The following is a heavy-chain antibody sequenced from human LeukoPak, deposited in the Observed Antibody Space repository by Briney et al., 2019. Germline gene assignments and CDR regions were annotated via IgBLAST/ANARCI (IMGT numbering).Heavy chain of an antibody. CDR1: AFIFSGHW. Sequence: GGSLRLSCEGSAFIFSGHWMNWVRQTPGKGLEWVASIKEDGSERQYVDSVKGRFTISRDNAKNSLYLQMNSLRAEDTAVYYCARSTSSANWFDPWGQGTLVTVSS. D-gene: IGHD2-2*01. J-gene: IGHJ5*02. V-gene: IGHV3-7*01. CDR3: ARSTSSANWFDP. CDR2: IKEDGSER.